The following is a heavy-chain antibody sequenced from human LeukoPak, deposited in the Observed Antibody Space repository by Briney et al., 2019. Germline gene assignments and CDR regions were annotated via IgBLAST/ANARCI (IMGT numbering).Heavy chain of an antibody. CDR1: GYTFTGYY. D-gene: IGHD2-2*02. V-gene: IGHV1-2*06. CDR2: INPNSGGT. CDR3: ARVLYNGGYIQY. J-gene: IGHJ1*01. Sequence: GASVKVSCKASGYTFTGYYMHWVRQAPGQGLEWMGRINPNSGGTNYAQKFQGRVTMARDTSINTAYMELSGLTSDDTAVYYCARVLYNGGYIQYWGQGTLVTVSS.